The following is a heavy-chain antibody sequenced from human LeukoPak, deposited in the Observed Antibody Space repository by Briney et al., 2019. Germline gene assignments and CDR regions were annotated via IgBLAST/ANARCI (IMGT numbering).Heavy chain of an antibody. J-gene: IGHJ4*02. CDR2: ISADNGNT. CDR1: GYTLSNHA. D-gene: IGHD6-6*01. CDR3: ARQSIAGRPPDY. V-gene: IGHV1-18*04. Sequence: ASVKVSCKGSGYTLSNHAFSWVRQAPGQGLEWMGWISADNGNTNHAQKFQGRVSLTTDTSTSTAYMELRSLRSDDTAVYYCARQSIAGRPPDYWGQGTLVTVSS.